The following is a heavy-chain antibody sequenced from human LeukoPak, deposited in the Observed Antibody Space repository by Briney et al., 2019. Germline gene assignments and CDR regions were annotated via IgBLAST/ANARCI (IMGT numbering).Heavy chain of an antibody. J-gene: IGHJ4*02. V-gene: IGHV3-53*01. CDR3: ARLDILTGSDY. D-gene: IGHD3-9*01. Sequence: GGSLRLSCTVSGFTVTSNSMSWVRQAPGKGLEWVSFIYSGSTHYSDSVKGRFTISRDNSKNTLYLQMNSLRAEDTAVYYCARLDILTGSDYWGQGTLVTVSS. CDR1: GFTVTSNS. CDR2: IYSGST.